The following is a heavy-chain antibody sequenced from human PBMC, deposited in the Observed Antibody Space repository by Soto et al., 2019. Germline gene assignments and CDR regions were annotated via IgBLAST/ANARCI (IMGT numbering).Heavy chain of an antibody. J-gene: IGHJ5*02. D-gene: IGHD2-2*01. Sequence: GGSLRLSCAASGFTFDEYALTWVRQAPGKGLEWVAGINWNGGSKGYADSVKGRFTISRDNAKNTLYLQMNSLRAEDTAVYYCVRVPYCSSSGCYSWFDPWGQGTLVTVS. CDR3: VRVPYCSSSGCYSWFDP. CDR2: INWNGGSK. CDR1: GFTFDEYA. V-gene: IGHV3-20*04.